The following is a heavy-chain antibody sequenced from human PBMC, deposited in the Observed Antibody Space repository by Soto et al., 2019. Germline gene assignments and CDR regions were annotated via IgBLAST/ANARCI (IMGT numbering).Heavy chain of an antibody. CDR3: ARGGKAMPGYYYYGMDV. Sequence: PGGSLRLSCAASGFTFSSYDMHWVRQATGKGLEWVSAIGTAGDTYYPGSVKGRFTISRENAKNSLYLQMNSLRAEDTAVYYCARGGKAMPGYYYYGMDVWGQGTTVTVSS. J-gene: IGHJ6*02. D-gene: IGHD2-2*01. CDR2: IGTAGDT. V-gene: IGHV3-13*01. CDR1: GFTFSSYD.